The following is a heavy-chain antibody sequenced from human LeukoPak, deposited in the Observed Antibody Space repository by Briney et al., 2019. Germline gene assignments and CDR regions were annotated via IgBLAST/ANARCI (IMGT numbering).Heavy chain of an antibody. V-gene: IGHV4-59*01. CDR2: IYYSGST. CDR1: GGSISSYY. J-gene: IGHJ5*02. D-gene: IGHD6-19*01. Sequence: SETLSLTCTVSGGSISSYYWSWIRQPPGKGLEWIGYIYYSGSTNYNPSLKSRVTISVDTSKNQFSLKLSSVTAADTAVYYRAGIAVATFDPWGQGTLVTVSS. CDR3: AGIAVATFDP.